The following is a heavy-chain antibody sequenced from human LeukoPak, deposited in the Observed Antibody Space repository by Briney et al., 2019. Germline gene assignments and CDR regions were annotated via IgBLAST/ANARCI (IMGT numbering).Heavy chain of an antibody. V-gene: IGHV3-23*01. D-gene: IGHD1-26*01. J-gene: IGHJ6*02. Sequence: GGPVRLSCAASGFTFSTYAMTWVRQAPGKGLEWVSLISGGGGNTYYANSVKGRFTISRDNSKNTVSLQMNSLRAEDTAVYYCAKDVRVGGGGMDVWGQGTPVTDSS. CDR3: AKDVRVGGGGMDV. CDR2: ISGGGGNT. CDR1: GFTFSTYA.